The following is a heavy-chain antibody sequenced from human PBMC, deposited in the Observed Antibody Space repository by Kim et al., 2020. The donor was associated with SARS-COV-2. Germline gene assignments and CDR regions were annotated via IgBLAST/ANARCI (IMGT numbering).Heavy chain of an antibody. CDR3: AKGRDSSSAVGWFDP. D-gene: IGHD6-6*01. J-gene: IGHJ5*02. V-gene: IGHV1-69*13. CDR2: IIPIFGTA. Sequence: SVKVSCKASGGTFCSYAISWVRQAPGQRLEWMGGIIPIFGTANYAQKFQGRVTITADESTSTAYMELSSLRSEDTAVYYCAKGRDSSSAVGWFDPWGQGTLVTVSS. CDR1: GGTFCSYA.